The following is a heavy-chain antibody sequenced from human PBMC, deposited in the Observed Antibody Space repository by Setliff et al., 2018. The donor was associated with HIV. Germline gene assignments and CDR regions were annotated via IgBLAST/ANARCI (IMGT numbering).Heavy chain of an antibody. CDR1: GYMFTSYL. CDR3: ARGRDMETGMLSERGDI. Sequence: ASVKVSCKASGYMFTSYLLHWVRQAPGQGLEWMGVINPSGGSTSYTQNFQGGITMTRDTSMSTVYMELRSLTSGDTAMYYCARGRDMETGMLSERGDIWGQGTMVTVSS. CDR2: INPSGGST. J-gene: IGHJ3*02. D-gene: IGHD2-15*01. V-gene: IGHV1-46*01.